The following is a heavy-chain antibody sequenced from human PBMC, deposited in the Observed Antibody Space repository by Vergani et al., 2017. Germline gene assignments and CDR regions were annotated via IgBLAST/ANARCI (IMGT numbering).Heavy chain of an antibody. CDR3: ARMGGYDEGDAFRIGYFDS. Sequence: DVQLLESGGGLIQSGGSLRLSCATSVFTFTNYAMSWVRQTPGKGLEWISAIDDGGASTYYADSVKGRFPISRDNSNNTLDQQMHSLRAEDTAIYYCARMGGYDEGDAFRIGYFDSWGPGILVTVSS. CDR2: IDDGGAST. CDR1: VFTFTNYA. J-gene: IGHJ4*02. D-gene: IGHD3-22*01. V-gene: IGHV3-23*01.